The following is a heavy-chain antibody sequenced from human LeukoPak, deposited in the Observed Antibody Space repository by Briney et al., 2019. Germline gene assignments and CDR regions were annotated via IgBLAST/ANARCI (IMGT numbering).Heavy chain of an antibody. CDR1: GFTFNNYG. CDR3: ARPSGSVTIFGVVDYFDY. V-gene: IGHV3-30*04. CDR2: IAYDGSNE. J-gene: IGHJ4*02. Sequence: GGSLRLSCVVSGFTFNNYGMHWVRQAPGKGLDWVASIAYDGSNENYAESVKGRFTISRDNSKNTLHMQMNSLRAEDTAVYYCARPSGSVTIFGVVDYFDYWGQGSLVTVSS. D-gene: IGHD3-3*01.